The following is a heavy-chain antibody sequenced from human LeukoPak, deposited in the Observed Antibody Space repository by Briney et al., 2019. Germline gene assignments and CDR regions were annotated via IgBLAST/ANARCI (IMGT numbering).Heavy chain of an antibody. V-gene: IGHV4-34*01. CDR3: ARGGNYNSLNY. CDR1: GGSFSDYN. CDR2: INHSGSS. D-gene: IGHD5-24*01. Sequence: SETLSLTCAVFGGSFSDYNWSGIRQPPGKGLEWIGEINHSGSSNYNPSLKSRVTISVDMSKNQISLKLGSVTAADTAVYYCARGGNYNSLNYWGQGTLVTVSS. J-gene: IGHJ4*02.